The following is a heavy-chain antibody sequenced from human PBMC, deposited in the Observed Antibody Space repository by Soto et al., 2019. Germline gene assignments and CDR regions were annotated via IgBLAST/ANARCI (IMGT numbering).Heavy chain of an antibody. Sequence: DEQLVESGGALVQPGGSLRCSCAASGFIVSANYMSWVRQAPGQGLEWVAVIYSGGGIYYRDSVKGRFTISRDPSKNTVSLQMNSLRAEISSVYYCMSRPRAWGQGNLVTVSS. V-gene: IGHV3-66*01. CDR2: IYSGGGI. D-gene: IGHD6-6*01. CDR3: MSRPRA. CDR1: GFIVSANY. J-gene: IGHJ5*02.